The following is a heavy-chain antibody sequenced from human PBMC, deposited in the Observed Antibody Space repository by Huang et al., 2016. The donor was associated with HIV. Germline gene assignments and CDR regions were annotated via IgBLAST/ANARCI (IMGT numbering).Heavy chain of an antibody. Sequence: QVQLVESGGGVVQPGGSLRLSCAASGFSFSVYGMHWVRQAPGKGLEWGAFIRSGGSDKYYADSVKGRFTISRDNSKNTLYLEMNSLGAEDTAVYYCANRIYCRDANCFFYYMDVWGKGTTVTVSS. D-gene: IGHD2-15*01. J-gene: IGHJ6*03. V-gene: IGHV3-30*02. CDR2: IRSGGSDK. CDR1: GFSFSVYG. CDR3: ANRIYCRDANCFFYYMDV.